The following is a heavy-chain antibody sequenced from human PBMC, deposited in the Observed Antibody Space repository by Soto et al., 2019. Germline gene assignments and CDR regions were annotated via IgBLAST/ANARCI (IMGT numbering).Heavy chain of an antibody. CDR3: ARGCSSTSCYRSFWYFDL. D-gene: IGHD2-2*01. CDR1: GFTFSSYD. Sequence: GGSLRLSCAASGFTFSSYDMHWVRQATGKGLEWVSAIGTAGDPYYPGSVKGRFTISRENAKNSLYLQMNSLRAGDTAVYYCARGCSSTSCYRSFWYFDLWGRGTLVTVSS. J-gene: IGHJ2*01. V-gene: IGHV3-13*05. CDR2: IGTAGDP.